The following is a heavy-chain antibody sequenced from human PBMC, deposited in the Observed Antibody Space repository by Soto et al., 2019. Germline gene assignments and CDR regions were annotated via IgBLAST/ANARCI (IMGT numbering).Heavy chain of an antibody. J-gene: IGHJ5*02. V-gene: IGHV2-70*01. CDR1: GFSLSTSGMC. D-gene: IGHD3-10*01. Sequence: GSGPTLVNPTQTLTLTCTFSGFSLSTSGMCVSWIRQPPGKALEWLALIDWDDDKYYSTSLKTRLTISKDTSKNQVVLTMTNMDPVDTATYYCARTYGSGSYYPLNWFDPWGQGTLVTSPQ. CDR3: ARTYGSGSYYPLNWFDP. CDR2: IDWDDDK.